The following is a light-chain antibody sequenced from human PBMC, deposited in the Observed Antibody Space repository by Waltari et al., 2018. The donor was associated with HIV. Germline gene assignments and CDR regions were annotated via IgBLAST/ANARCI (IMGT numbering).Light chain of an antibody. CDR2: DSF. V-gene: IGKV1-39*01. CDR1: ESIGPN. CDR3: QRSYSVPRI. Sequence: IEMTQSPASLSASVGDRVSISCRASESIGPNVNWYQQKPGKAPILLIYDSFTLQTGVPSRFTGSGFGAEFTLTITSLQPEDFATYFCQRSYSVPRIFGLGTKVE. J-gene: IGKJ1*01.